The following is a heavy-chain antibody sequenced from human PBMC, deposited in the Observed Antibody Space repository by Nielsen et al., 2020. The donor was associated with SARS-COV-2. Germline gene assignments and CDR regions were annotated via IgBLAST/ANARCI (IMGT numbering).Heavy chain of an antibody. CDR3: ARGSGSMEGYFYGRYYYYYMDV. Sequence: VRQAPGKGLEWVSSISSSSSYIYYADSVKGRFTISRDNAKNSLYLQMNSLRAEDTAVYYCARGSGSMEGYFYGRYYYYYMDVWGKGTTVTVSS. J-gene: IGHJ6*03. D-gene: IGHD5-18*01. CDR2: ISSSSSYI. V-gene: IGHV3-21*01.